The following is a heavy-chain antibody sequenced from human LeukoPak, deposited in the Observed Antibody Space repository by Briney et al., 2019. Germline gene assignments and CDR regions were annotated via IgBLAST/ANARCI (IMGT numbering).Heavy chain of an antibody. CDR2: IIPILGIA. CDR1: GGTFSSYA. Sequence: SVKVSCKASGGTFSSYAISWVRQAPGQGLEWMGRIIPILGIANCAQKFQGRVTITADKSTSTAYMELSSLRSEDTAVYYCASQSGTYCGSTSCYRFDPWGQGTLVTVSS. CDR3: ASQSGTYCGSTSCYRFDP. D-gene: IGHD2-2*01. J-gene: IGHJ5*02. V-gene: IGHV1-69*04.